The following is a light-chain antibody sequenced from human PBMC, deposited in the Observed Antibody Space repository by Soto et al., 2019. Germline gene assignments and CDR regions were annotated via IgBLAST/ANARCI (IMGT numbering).Light chain of an antibody. CDR1: SSDVGSYNL. CDR3: CSYAGSSTFV. CDR2: EGS. V-gene: IGLV2-23*01. J-gene: IGLJ1*01. Sequence: QSVLTQPASVSGSPGQWITISCNGTSSDVGSYNLVSWYQQHPGKAPKLMIYEGSKRPSGVSNRFSGSKSGNTASLTISGLQAEDEADYYCCSYAGSSTFVFGTGTKVTVL.